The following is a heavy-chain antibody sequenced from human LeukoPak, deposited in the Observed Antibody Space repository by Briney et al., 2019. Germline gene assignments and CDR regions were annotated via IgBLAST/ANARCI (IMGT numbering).Heavy chain of an antibody. Sequence: SETLSLTCTVSGGSISSYYWSWIRQPPGKGLEWIGYIYYSGSTNYNPSLKSRVTISVDTSKNQFSLKLSSVTAADTAVYYCARLFEGSSGWYYFDYWGQGTLVTVSS. J-gene: IGHJ4*02. CDR2: IYYSGST. CDR1: GGSISSYY. CDR3: ARLFEGSSGWYYFDY. V-gene: IGHV4-59*08. D-gene: IGHD6-19*01.